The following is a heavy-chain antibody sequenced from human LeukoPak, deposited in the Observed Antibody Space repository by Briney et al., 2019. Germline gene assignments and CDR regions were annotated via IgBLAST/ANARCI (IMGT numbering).Heavy chain of an antibody. V-gene: IGHV1-69*06. CDR1: GGTFSSYA. Sequence: ASVKVSCKSSGGTFSSYAISWVRQAPGQGLEWMGGIIPIFGTANYAQKFQGRVTITADKSTSTAYMELSSLRSEDTAVYYCARMFPCGYSYGHFDYWGQGTLVTVSS. CDR3: ARMFPCGYSYGHFDY. J-gene: IGHJ4*02. D-gene: IGHD5-18*01. CDR2: IIPIFGTA.